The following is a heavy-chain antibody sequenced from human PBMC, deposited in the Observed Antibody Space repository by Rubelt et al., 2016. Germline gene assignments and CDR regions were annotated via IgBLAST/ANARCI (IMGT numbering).Heavy chain of an antibody. D-gene: IGHD1-1*01. Sequence: QVQLQESGPGLVEPSETLSLTCTVSGGSISAYYWSWIRQSPGKGLEWLGYISYSESNYNPSLKSRVSMSVDTSKKQFSLKLGSVTAEDTAVYYGAGASTYNTLDYWGQGTLVTVSP. CDR2: ISYSES. CDR1: GGSISAYY. CDR3: AGASTYNTLDY. J-gene: IGHJ4*02. V-gene: IGHV4-59*01.